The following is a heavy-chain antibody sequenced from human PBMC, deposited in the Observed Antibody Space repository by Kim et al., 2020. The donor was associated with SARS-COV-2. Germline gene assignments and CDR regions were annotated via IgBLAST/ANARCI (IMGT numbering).Heavy chain of an antibody. J-gene: IGHJ6*02. V-gene: IGHV4-61*02. Sequence: SETLSLTCTVSGGSISSGSYYWSWIRQPAGKGLEWIGRIYTSGSTNYNPSLKSRVTISVDTSKNQFSLKLSSVTAADTAVYYCARDTKRDYHDSVSRTTVYYYYGMDVWGQGTTVTVSS. CDR2: IYTSGST. D-gene: IGHD3-22*01. CDR1: GGSISSGSYY. CDR3: ARDTKRDYHDSVSRTTVYYYYGMDV.